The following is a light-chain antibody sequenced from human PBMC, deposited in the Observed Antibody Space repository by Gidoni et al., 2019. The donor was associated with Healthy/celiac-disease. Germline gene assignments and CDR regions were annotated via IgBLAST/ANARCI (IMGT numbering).Light chain of an antibody. CDR1: QSVSSSY. V-gene: IGKV3-20*01. CDR2: GAS. J-gene: IGKJ1*01. Sequence: VLTQSPGTLSLSPGARATLSCRVSQSVSSSYLAWYQQKPGQAPRLLIYGASSRATGIPDRFSGSGSGTDFTLTIIRLEPEDFAVYYCQQYGSSPTWTFGQGTKVEIK. CDR3: QQYGSSPTWT.